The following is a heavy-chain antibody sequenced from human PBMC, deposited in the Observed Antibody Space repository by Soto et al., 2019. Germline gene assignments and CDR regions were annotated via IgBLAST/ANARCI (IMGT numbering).Heavy chain of an antibody. CDR2: INHSGST. V-gene: IGHV4-34*01. D-gene: IGHD3-10*01. J-gene: IGHJ4*02. CDR3: ARDGDTGSYRRNDY. Sequence: SETLSLTCAVYGGSFSGYYWSWIRQPPGKGLEWIGEINHSGSTNYNPSLKSRVTISVDTSKNQFSLKLSSVTAADTAVYYCARDGDTGSYRRNDYWGQGTLVTVSS. CDR1: GGSFSGYY.